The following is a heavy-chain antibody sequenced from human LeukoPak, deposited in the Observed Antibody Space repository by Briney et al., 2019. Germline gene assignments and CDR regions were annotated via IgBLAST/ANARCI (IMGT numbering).Heavy chain of an antibody. CDR1: GGSISSYY. Sequence: SETLSLTCTVSGGSISSYYWSWLRQPPGKGLEWIGYIYYSGSTNYNPSLKSRVTISVDTSKNQFSLKLSSVTAADTAVYYCARQLRTTAFDYWGQGTLVTVSS. D-gene: IGHD4-11*01. J-gene: IGHJ4*02. V-gene: IGHV4-59*08. CDR2: IYYSGST. CDR3: ARQLRTTAFDY.